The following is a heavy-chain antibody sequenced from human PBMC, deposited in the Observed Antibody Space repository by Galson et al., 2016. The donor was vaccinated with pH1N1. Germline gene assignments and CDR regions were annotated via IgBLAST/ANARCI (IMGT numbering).Heavy chain of an antibody. D-gene: IGHD1-26*01. CDR1: GFIFSDYW. V-gene: IGHV3-7*01. CDR3: ATEDYYTSLY. Sequence: SLRLSCAASGFIFSDYWMSWVRQAPGKGLEWVAKINQDGSRKYYVDSMKGRCTISRDNAENSSSLQMNSLRVEDTALYYCATEDYYTSLYWGQGTTVTVSS. CDR2: INQDGSRK. J-gene: IGHJ6*02.